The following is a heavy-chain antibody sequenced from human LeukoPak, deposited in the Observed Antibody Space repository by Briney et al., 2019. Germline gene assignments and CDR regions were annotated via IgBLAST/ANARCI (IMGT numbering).Heavy chain of an antibody. D-gene: IGHD4-17*01. Sequence: PGGSLRLSCAASGFTLSTYSMNWVRQAPGKGLEWVSYISSSSSTIYYEDSVKGRFTISRDNAKNSLYLQLNRLRAEDTAVYYCAREGERGSPSDTVAFDIWGQGTMVTVSS. J-gene: IGHJ3*02. V-gene: IGHV3-48*01. CDR2: ISSSSSTI. CDR3: AREGERGSPSDTVAFDI. CDR1: GFTLSTYS.